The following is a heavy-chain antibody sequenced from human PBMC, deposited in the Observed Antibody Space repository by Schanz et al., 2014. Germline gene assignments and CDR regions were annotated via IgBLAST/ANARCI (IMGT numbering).Heavy chain of an antibody. CDR2: IIPVLAIA. J-gene: IGHJ6*02. CDR3: ARGPSQGYSYGHNIGAYYYGMDV. CDR1: GGTFSSYT. Sequence: VQLVQSGAEVKRPGASVRVSCKASGGTFSSYTISWIRQAPGQGLEWMGRIIPVLAIADYAQKFQGRVTITADKSTSTASMELSSLRSEDTAVYYCARGPSQGYSYGHNIGAYYYGMDVWGQGTTVTVSS. D-gene: IGHD5-18*01. V-gene: IGHV1-69*09.